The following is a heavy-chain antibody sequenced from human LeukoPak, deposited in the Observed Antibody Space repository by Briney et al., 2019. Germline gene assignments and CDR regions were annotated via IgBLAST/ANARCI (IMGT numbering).Heavy chain of an antibody. Sequence: SETLSLTCTVSGASINSGTYYWGWVRQPPGKGLEWIGAFSYSGNIYYNPSLKSRVTISVDMSKNQFSLELTSVTAADTAVYYCARRSYGVPFDPWGQGILVTVSS. CDR3: ARRSYGVPFDP. D-gene: IGHD3-10*01. V-gene: IGHV4-39*01. CDR1: GASINSGTYY. J-gene: IGHJ5*02. CDR2: FSYSGNI.